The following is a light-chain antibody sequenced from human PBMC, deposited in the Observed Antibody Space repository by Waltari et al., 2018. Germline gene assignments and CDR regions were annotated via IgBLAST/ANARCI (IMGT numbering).Light chain of an antibody. Sequence: SSELTQDPAVSVALGQTVRITCQGDSLRTYSADWYQQRPGQAPILVLLSTDDRPSGIPDRFSGSSSRDTASLTITGTQAEDEADYYCASRDPTANAVVFGGGTKLTVL. CDR1: SLRTYS. J-gene: IGLJ2*01. CDR3: ASRDPTANAVV. CDR2: STD. V-gene: IGLV3-19*01.